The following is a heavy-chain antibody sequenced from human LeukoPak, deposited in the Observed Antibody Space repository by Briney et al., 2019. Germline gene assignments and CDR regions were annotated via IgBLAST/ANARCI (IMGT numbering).Heavy chain of an antibody. CDR2: IRYDGSNK. J-gene: IGHJ4*02. CDR1: GFTFSSYG. CDR3: AKDHLNYYDSSGYYPPGY. V-gene: IGHV3-30*02. Sequence: GGSLRLSCAASGFTFSSYGMHWVRQAPGKGLEWVAFIRYDGSNKYYADSVKGRFTISRDNSKNTLYLQMNSLRAEDTAVYYCAKDHLNYYDSSGYYPPGYWGQGTLVTDSS. D-gene: IGHD3-22*01.